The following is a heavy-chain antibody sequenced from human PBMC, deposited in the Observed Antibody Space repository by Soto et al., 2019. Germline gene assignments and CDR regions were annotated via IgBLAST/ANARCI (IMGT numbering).Heavy chain of an antibody. V-gene: IGHV4-61*01. Sequence: SWTLSLSCTVCGGSVSSGSDYLTWLRQPPGKGLEWIGYISYSGSTYYNPSLKSRVTISADTSRNQFSLKLSSVIAADTAVYYCARADPDASVGYWGQGTLVTVSS. CDR1: GGSVSSGSDY. D-gene: IGHD3-16*01. CDR2: ISYSGST. CDR3: ARADPDASVGY. J-gene: IGHJ4*02.